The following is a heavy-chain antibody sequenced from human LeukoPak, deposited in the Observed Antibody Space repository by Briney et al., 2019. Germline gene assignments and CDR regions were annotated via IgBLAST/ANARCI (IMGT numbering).Heavy chain of an antibody. CDR2: IRSKAYGATR. Sequence: AGGSLRLSCTASGFTFGDYAMSWVRQAPRKGLEWVGFIRSKAYGATREYAASVKGRFIISRDDSKSIAYLQLNSLKTEDTAVYSCARVLFVYGDQTYYAMDVWGQGTTVTVSS. CDR1: GFTFGDYA. J-gene: IGHJ6*02. D-gene: IGHD4-17*01. CDR3: ARVLFVYGDQTYYAMDV. V-gene: IGHV3-49*04.